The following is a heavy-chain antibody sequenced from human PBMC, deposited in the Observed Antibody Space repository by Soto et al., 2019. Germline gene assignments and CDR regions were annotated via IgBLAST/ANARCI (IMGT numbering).Heavy chain of an antibody. CDR3: ARGGSYGDFFDY. CDR1: GGYMSSNY. J-gene: IGHJ4*02. V-gene: IGHV4-59*01. Sequence: PSETLSLTCTVAGGYMSSNYWTWIRQSPGKGLEWIGYIYYTGSTKYNPSLQSRVTISLDTSKNQFSLRLTSVTSADTAVYYCARGGSYGDFFDYWGQGAQVTGSS. CDR2: IYYTGST. D-gene: IGHD4-17*01.